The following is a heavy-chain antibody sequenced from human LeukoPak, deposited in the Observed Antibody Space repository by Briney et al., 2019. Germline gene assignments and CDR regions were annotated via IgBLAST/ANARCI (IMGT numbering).Heavy chain of an antibody. Sequence: TDSVKGRFTISRDNAKNSLYLQMNSLRAEDTAVYYCAKDQNYDILTGYSHYYYYYGMDVWGQGTTVTVSS. CDR3: AKDQNYDILTGYSHYYYYYGMDV. J-gene: IGHJ6*02. D-gene: IGHD3-9*01. V-gene: IGHV3-11*06.